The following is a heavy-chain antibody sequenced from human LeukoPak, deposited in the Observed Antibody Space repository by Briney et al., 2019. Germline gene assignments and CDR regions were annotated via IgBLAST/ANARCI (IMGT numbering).Heavy chain of an antibody. Sequence: SETLSLTCTVSGGSISSGDYYWSWIRQPPGKGLEWIGYIYYSGSTYHNPSLKSRVTISVDTSKNQFSLKLSSVTAADTAVYYCARGGSSGWSYYFDYWGQGTLVTVSS. V-gene: IGHV4-30-4*08. CDR2: IYYSGST. D-gene: IGHD6-19*01. CDR1: GGSISSGDYY. J-gene: IGHJ4*02. CDR3: ARGGSSGWSYYFDY.